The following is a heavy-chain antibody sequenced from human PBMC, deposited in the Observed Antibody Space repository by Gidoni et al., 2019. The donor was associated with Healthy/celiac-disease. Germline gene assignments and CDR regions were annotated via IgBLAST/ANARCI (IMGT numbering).Heavy chain of an antibody. CDR1: GFTFRSYA. CDR3: AKDPTIYCGGDCYGY. Sequence: EVPLLESGGGLVQPGGSLRLSCAASGFTFRSYAMGWVRQAPGKGLEWVSAISGSGGSTYYADSVKRRFTISRDNSKNTLYLQMNSLRAEDTAVYYCAKDPTIYCGGDCYGYWGQGTLVTVSS. V-gene: IGHV3-23*01. CDR2: ISGSGGST. D-gene: IGHD2-21*02. J-gene: IGHJ4*02.